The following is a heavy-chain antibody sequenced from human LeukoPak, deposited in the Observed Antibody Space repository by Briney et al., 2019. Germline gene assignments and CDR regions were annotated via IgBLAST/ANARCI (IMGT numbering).Heavy chain of an antibody. CDR2: ISTYIGNS. J-gene: IGHJ3*02. CDR3: ARAGGWAREDYKGDAFDI. CDR1: GYTFTNYG. V-gene: IGHV1-18*01. D-gene: IGHD6-19*01. Sequence: AAVKVSCKASGYTFTNYGISWVRQAPGQGLEWMGWISTYIGNSNYAQKLQDRVTMTTDTSTTTAYMDLRSLRSDDTAVYYCARAGGWAREDYKGDAFDIWGQGTMVTVSS.